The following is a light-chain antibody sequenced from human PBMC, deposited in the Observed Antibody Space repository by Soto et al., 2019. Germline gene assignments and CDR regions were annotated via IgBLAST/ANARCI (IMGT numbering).Light chain of an antibody. CDR3: CSYAGTYTSHYV. J-gene: IGLJ1*01. Sequence: QSVLTQPRSVSGSPGQSVTISCTGTSSDVGGYNYVSWYQQHPGKAPKLMIYDVSKRPSGVPDRFSGSNSGNTASLTISGLQAEDEADYYCCSYAGTYTSHYVFGTGTKLTVL. CDR2: DVS. CDR1: SSDVGGYNY. V-gene: IGLV2-11*01.